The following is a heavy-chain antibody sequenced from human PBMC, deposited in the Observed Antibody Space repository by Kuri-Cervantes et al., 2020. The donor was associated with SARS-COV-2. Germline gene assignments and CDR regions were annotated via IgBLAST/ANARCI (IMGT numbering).Heavy chain of an antibody. J-gene: IGHJ5*02. CDR2: IIPILGTA. CDR1: GGTFSSYA. CDR3: ARDLTDSSSWYLYWFDP. V-gene: IGHV1-69*04. D-gene: IGHD6-13*01. Sequence: SVKVSCKASGGTFSSYAISWVRQAPGQGLEWMGRIIPILGTANYAQKFQGRVTITADKSTSTAYMELSSLRSEDTAVYYCARDLTDSSSWYLYWFDPWGQGTLVTVS.